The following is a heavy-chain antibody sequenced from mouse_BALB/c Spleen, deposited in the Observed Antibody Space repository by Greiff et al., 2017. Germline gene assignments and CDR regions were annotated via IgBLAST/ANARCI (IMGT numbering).Heavy chain of an antibody. D-gene: IGHD2-10*01. CDR1: GFTFSSYG. CDR2: ISSGGSYT. CDR3: ARQAYYGNYEAMDY. Sequence: EVQRVESGGDLVKPGGSLKLSCAASGFTFSSYGMSWVRQTPDKRLEWVATISSGGSYTYYPDSVKGRFTISRDNAKNTLYLQMSSLKSEDTAMYYCARQAYYGNYEAMDYWGQGTTLTVSS. V-gene: IGHV5-6*01. J-gene: IGHJ2*01.